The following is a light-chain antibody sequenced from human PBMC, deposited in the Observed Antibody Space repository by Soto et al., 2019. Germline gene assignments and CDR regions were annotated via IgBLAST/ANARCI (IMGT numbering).Light chain of an antibody. CDR2: AAS. CDR1: QSISSY. J-gene: IGKJ3*01. V-gene: IGKV1-39*01. Sequence: DIQMTQSPSSLSASVGDRATITCRASQSISSYLNWYQQKPGKAPKLLIYAASSLQSGVPSRFSGSGSGTDFTLTISSLQPEDFSTYYCQQSWTFGPGTKVDIK. CDR3: QQSWT.